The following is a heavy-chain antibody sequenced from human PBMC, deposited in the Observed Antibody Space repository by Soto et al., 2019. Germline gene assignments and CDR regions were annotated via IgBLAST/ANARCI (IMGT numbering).Heavy chain of an antibody. CDR3: ASGGGGYIFHN. D-gene: IGHD5-12*01. CDR2: IYYNGKT. V-gene: IGHV4-59*01. J-gene: IGHJ4*02. Sequence: PSETLSLTCTVSGGSISDYYWSWIRQSPGKGLEWIAYIYYNGKTNYNPSLKSRVNKSVDTSKSQFSLRLNSVTAADTATYICASGGGGYIFHNWGQGILVTSPQ. CDR1: GGSISDYY.